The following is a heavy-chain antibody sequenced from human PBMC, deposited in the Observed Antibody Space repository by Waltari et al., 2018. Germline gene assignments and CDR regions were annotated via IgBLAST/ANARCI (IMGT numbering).Heavy chain of an antibody. CDR1: GGSFSGYY. J-gene: IGHJ3*02. V-gene: IGHV4-34*01. D-gene: IGHD3-16*01. CDR3: ARFPSRVYVETRVLHAFDI. Sequence: QVQLQQWGAGLLKPSETLSLTCAVYGGSFSGYYWSWIRQPQGKGLEWIGEINHSRSTHYNPSLTSRVTTSVDTSKNQVSLKRSSVTAAHTAVYYCARFPSRVYVETRVLHAFDIWGQGTMVTVSS. CDR2: INHSRST.